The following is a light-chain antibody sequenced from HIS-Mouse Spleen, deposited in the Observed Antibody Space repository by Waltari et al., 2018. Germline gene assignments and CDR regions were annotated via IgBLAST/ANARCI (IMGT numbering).Light chain of an antibody. CDR3: QQYYSTPYT. V-gene: IGKV4-1*01. Sequence: DIVMTQSPDSLAVSLGERATINCKSSQSVLSSYNTKNYLAWYQQKPGQPPKLLIYWASTRESGVPDRFSGSGSGTDFTLTISSLQAEDVAVYYCQQYYSTPYTFGQGTKLEIK. CDR1: QSVLSSYNTKNY. J-gene: IGKJ2*01. CDR2: WAS.